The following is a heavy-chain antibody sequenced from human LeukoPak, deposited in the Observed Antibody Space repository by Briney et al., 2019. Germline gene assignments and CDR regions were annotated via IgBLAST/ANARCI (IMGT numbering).Heavy chain of an antibody. D-gene: IGHD5-18*01. CDR2: INPNSGGT. CDR1: GYTFTGYY. CDR3: ARGRRERGYSYAVDY. J-gene: IGHJ4*02. Sequence: GASVKVSCKASGYTFTGYYMHWVRQAPGQGLEWMGWINPNSGGTNYAQEFQGRVTMTRDTSISTAYMELSRLRSDDTAVYYCARGRRERGYSYAVDYWGQGTLVTVSS. V-gene: IGHV1-2*02.